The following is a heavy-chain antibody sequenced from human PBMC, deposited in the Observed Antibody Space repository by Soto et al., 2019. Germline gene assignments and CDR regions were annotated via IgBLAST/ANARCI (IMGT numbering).Heavy chain of an antibody. V-gene: IGHV1-46*01. CDR3: ARDGGYSYGRQPYYYYGMGV. D-gene: IGHD5-18*01. Sequence: SVKGSRKTSGYTYSGDYMHWVRQAPGQGLEWMGIINPSGGSTSYAQKFQGRVTMTRDTSTSTVYMELSSLRSEDTAVYYCARDGGYSYGRQPYYYYGMGVWGQGPTVTVSS. J-gene: IGHJ6*01. CDR1: GYTYSGDY. CDR2: INPSGGST.